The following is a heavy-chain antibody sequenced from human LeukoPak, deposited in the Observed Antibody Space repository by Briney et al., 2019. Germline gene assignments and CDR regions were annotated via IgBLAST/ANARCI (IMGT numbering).Heavy chain of an antibody. J-gene: IGHJ6*03. CDR3: ARAGNPIFYYYMDV. CDR1: GFNFSNFG. CDR2: ISVSSGNT. Sequence: GGSLRLSCAASGFNFSNFGMTWVRQAPGKGLEWVSGISVSSGNTFYADSVKGRFTIFRDNSKNTLYLQMNSLRAEDTAVYYCARAGNPIFYYYMDVWGKGITVTVSS. V-gene: IGHV3-23*01.